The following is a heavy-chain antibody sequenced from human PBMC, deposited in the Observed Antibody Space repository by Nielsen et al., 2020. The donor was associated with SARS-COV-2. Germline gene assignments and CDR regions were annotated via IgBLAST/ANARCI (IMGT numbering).Heavy chain of an antibody. CDR3: ARDRIAARLCNWFDP. CDR2: ISAYNGNT. V-gene: IGHV1-18*01. Sequence: VSVKVSCKASGYTFTSYGISWVRRAPGQGLEWMGWISAYNGNTNYAQKLQGRVTMTRDTSISTAYMELSRLRSDDTAVYYCARDRIAARLCNWFDPWGQGTLVTVSS. CDR1: GYTFTSYG. J-gene: IGHJ5*02. D-gene: IGHD6-6*01.